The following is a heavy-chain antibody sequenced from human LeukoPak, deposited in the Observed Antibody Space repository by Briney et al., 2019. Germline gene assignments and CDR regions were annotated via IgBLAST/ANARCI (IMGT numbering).Heavy chain of an antibody. CDR2: MNPNSGNT. J-gene: IGHJ3*02. CDR1: GYTFTSYD. D-gene: IGHD3-10*01. V-gene: IGHV1-8*01. Sequence: GASVKVSCKXSGYTFTSYDINWVRQATRQGLEWMGWMNPNSGNTGYAQKFQGRVTMTRNTSISTAYMELSSLRSEDTAVYYCARVSGENDDAFDIWGQGTMVTVSS. CDR3: ARVSGENDDAFDI.